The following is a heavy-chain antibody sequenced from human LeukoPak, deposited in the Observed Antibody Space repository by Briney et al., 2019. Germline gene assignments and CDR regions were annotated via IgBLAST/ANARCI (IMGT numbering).Heavy chain of an antibody. CDR3: ARGYSYGHGGFDY. CDR1: GFTFSSYG. Sequence: SGGSLRLSCAASGFTFSSYGMHWVRQAPGKGLEWEAVIWYDGSNKYYADSVKGRFTISRDNSKNTLYLQMNSPRAEDTAVYYCARGYSYGHGGFDYWGQGTLVTVSS. V-gene: IGHV3-33*01. D-gene: IGHD5-18*01. CDR2: IWYDGSNK. J-gene: IGHJ4*02.